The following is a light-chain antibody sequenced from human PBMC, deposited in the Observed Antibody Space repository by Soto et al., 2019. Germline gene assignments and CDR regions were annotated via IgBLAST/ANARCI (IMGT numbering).Light chain of an antibody. CDR3: QQYGTSAS. J-gene: IGKJ1*01. CDR2: DTS. V-gene: IGKV3D-20*01. Sequence: DIVLTQSPATLSLSPGERATLYCGASQRVSGGFLAWYQQKPRLAPSLILYDTSFRATGIPDRLSGSGSGTDFTLTISRLDPEDFAVYYCQQYGTSASFGQGTKVDIK. CDR1: QRVSGGF.